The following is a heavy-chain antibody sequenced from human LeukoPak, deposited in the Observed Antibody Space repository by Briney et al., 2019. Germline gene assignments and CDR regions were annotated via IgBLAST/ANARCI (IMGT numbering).Heavy chain of an antibody. Sequence: SETLSLTCTVSGGSISSNTCYWDWIRLPPGRGLEWIATIYNSGSTYYNPSLKSRVTISLDTSKNQFSLKLSSVTAADTAVYYCAKHSGSHYTWFDYWGQGTQVTVSS. J-gene: IGHJ4*02. CDR3: AKHSGSHYTWFDY. D-gene: IGHD1-26*01. CDR2: IYNSGST. V-gene: IGHV4-39*01. CDR1: GGSISSNTCY.